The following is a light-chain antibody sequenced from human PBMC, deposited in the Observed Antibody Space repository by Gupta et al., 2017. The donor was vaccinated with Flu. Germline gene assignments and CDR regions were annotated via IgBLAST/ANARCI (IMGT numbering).Light chain of an antibody. J-gene: IGLJ3*02. V-gene: IGLV2-14*01. CDR3: SSYTNTNTLVL. CDR1: SSDIGGYNY. CDR2: EVS. Sequence: ITISCTGTSSDIGGYNYVSWYQQHPGKAPKLMSCEVSNRPSGVSTRFSGSKSGNTASLTISGLQAEDEADYYCSSYTNTNTLVLFGRGTKLTVL.